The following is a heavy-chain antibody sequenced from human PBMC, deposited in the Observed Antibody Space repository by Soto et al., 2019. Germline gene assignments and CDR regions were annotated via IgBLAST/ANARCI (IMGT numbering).Heavy chain of an antibody. CDR3: AKGRFLEWLLDYFDY. V-gene: IGHV3-9*01. CDR2: ISWNSGSI. Sequence: EVQLVESGGGLVQPGRSLRLSCASSGFTFDDYAMHWVRQAPGKGLAWVSGISWNSGSIGYADSVKGRFTISRDNAKKSLYLQMNSLRAEDTALYYCAKGRFLEWLLDYFDYWGQGTLVTVSS. D-gene: IGHD3-3*01. J-gene: IGHJ4*02. CDR1: GFTFDDYA.